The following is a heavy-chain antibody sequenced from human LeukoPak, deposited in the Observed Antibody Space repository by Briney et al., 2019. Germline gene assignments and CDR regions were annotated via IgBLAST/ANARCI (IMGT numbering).Heavy chain of an antibody. J-gene: IGHJ4*02. CDR3: ARSGPVDY. Sequence: SETLSLTCAVSGGSINIGPYSWSWIRQPPGRGLEWIGYIYYSGSTNYNPSLKSRVTISVDTSKNQFSLKLSSVTAADTAVYYCARSGPVDYWGQGTLVTVSS. V-gene: IGHV4-61*01. CDR1: GGSINIGPYS. D-gene: IGHD2-15*01. CDR2: IYYSGST.